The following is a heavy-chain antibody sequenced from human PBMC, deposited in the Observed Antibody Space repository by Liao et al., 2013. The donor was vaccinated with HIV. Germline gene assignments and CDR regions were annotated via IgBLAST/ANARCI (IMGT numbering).Heavy chain of an antibody. J-gene: IGHJ4*02. CDR2: IYYSGST. CDR1: GGSISSGGYY. Sequence: QLQLQESGSGLVKPSQTLSLTCAVSGGSISSGGYYWSWIRQPPGKGLEWIGYIYYSGSTNYNPSLKSRVTISVDTSKNQFSLKLSSVTAADTAVYYCAREGRYCTNGVCYPYYFDYWGQGTLVTVSS. D-gene: IGHD2-8*01. CDR3: AREGRYCTNGVCYPYYFDY. V-gene: IGHV4-61*08.